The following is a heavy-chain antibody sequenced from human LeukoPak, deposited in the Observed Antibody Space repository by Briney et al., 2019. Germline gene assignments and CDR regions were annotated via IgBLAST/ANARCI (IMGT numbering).Heavy chain of an antibody. J-gene: IGHJ4*02. CDR2: IYYSGST. Sequence: SETLSLTCTVSGGSISSYYWSWIRQPPGKGLEWIGYIYYSGSTNYNPSLKSRVTISVDTSKNQFSLKLSSVTAADTAVYYCARGYCSGGSCYSVPLDYWGQGTLVTVSS. D-gene: IGHD2-15*01. V-gene: IGHV4-59*01. CDR1: GGSISSYY. CDR3: ARGYCSGGSCYSVPLDY.